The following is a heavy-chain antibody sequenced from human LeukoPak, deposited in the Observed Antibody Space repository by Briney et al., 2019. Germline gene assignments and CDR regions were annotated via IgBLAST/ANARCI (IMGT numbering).Heavy chain of an antibody. CDR1: GGSISSSNW. J-gene: IGHJ4*02. CDR3: ARRGYSYGREIDY. Sequence: SETLSLTCAVSGGSISSSNWWSWVRQPPGKGLEWIGEIYHSGSTNYNPSLKSRVTISVDKSKNQFSLKLSSVTAADTAVYYCARRGYSYGREIDYWGQGTLVTVSS. CDR2: IYHSGST. V-gene: IGHV4-4*02. D-gene: IGHD5-18*01.